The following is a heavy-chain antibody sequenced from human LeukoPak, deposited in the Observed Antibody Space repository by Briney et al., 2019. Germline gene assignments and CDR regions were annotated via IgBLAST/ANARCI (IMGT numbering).Heavy chain of an antibody. CDR1: GFTFSSYG. CDR3: AKDWTVSVVQQLVDDY. V-gene: IGHV3-30*02. CDR2: IRYDGSNK. J-gene: IGHJ4*02. Sequence: PGGSLRLSCAASGFTFSSYGMHWVRQAPGKGLEWVAFIRYDGSNKYYADSVKGRFTISRDDSKNTLYLQMNSLRAEDTAVYYCAKDWTVSVVQQLVDDYWGQGTLVTVSS. D-gene: IGHD6-13*01.